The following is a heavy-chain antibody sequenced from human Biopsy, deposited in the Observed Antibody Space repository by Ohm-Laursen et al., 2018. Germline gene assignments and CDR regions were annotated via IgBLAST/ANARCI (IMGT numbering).Heavy chain of an antibody. CDR2: ISAYNGNP. CDR1: GYTFTGYH. Sequence: ASVKVSCKASGYTFTGYHVHWVRQAPGQGLEWMGWISAYNGNPNYAQKLQGRVTMTTDTSTSTAYMELRSLRSDDTAVYYCARCSTPYYDFWSGYQPTYYFDYWGQGTLVTVSS. V-gene: IGHV1-18*04. CDR3: ARCSTPYYDFWSGYQPTYYFDY. J-gene: IGHJ4*02. D-gene: IGHD3-3*01.